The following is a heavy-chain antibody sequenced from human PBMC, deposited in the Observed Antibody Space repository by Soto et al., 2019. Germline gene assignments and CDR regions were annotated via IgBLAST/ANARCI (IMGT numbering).Heavy chain of an antibody. CDR2: IYYSGST. V-gene: IGHV4-61*08. J-gene: IGHJ5*02. CDR1: GGSVSSGDYY. Sequence: PSETLSLTCTVSGGSVSSGDYYWSWIRQPPGKGLEWIGHIYYSGSTSFNPSLKSRVSISADTSKNQFSLKLSSVTAADTAVYYCARFRSTIFGVVSRNWFDPWGQGTLVTAPQ. D-gene: IGHD3-3*01. CDR3: ARFRSTIFGVVSRNWFDP.